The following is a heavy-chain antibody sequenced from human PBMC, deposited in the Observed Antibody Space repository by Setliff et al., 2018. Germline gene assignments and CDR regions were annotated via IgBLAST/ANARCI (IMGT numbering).Heavy chain of an antibody. J-gene: IGHJ6*03. V-gene: IGHV4-61*02. CDR2: IYTDGST. CDR1: GGSISSRSFY. D-gene: IGHD3-3*01. CDR3: ARVTGFSYMDV. Sequence: SETLSLTCTVSGGSISSRSFYWSWIRQPAGKRLECTGRIYTDGSTKYNPSLNSRVTLLIDTAKNQISLRLSSVTAADTAVYFCARVTGFSYMDVWGKGTTVTVSS.